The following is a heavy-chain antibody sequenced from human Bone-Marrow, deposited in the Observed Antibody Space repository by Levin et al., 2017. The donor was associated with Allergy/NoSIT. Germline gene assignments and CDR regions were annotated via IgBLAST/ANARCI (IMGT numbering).Heavy chain of an antibody. CDR3: ARERYYDFWSGYYPHFDY. CDR2: ISSSGSTI. J-gene: IGHJ4*02. Sequence: GGSLRLSCAASGFTFSDYYMSWIRQAPGKGLEWVSYISSSGSTIYYADSVKGRFTISRDNAKNSLYLQMNSLRAEDTAVYYCARERYYDFWSGYYPHFDYWGQGTLVTVSS. V-gene: IGHV3-11*01. CDR1: GFTFSDYY. D-gene: IGHD3-3*01.